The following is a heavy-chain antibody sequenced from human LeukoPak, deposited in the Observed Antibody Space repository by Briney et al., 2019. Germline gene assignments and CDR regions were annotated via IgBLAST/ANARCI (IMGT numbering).Heavy chain of an antibody. CDR3: AKDFATTGRYPHGSAST. CDR2: IRFDGSNK. CDR1: GFIFSNYG. D-gene: IGHD3-10*01. V-gene: IGHV3-30*02. Sequence: GGSLRLSCASSGFIFSNYGMQWVRQAPGKGLEWVTFIRFDGSNKFYADSVKGRFTISRDNPKNTLYLQMNSLRADDTAVYYCAKDFATTGRYPHGSASTWGQGTLVTVSS. J-gene: IGHJ4*02.